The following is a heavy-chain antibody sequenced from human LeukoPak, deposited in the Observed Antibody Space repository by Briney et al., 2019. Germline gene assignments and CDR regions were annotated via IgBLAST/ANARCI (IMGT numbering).Heavy chain of an antibody. J-gene: IGHJ5*02. D-gene: IGHD6-19*01. CDR3: ARGMSVASSWFDP. CDR2: INSDGSST. CDR1: GFTFSSYW. Sequence: GGSLRLSCAASGFTFSSYWMHWVRQTPEKGLVWVSRINSDGSSTRYADSVKGRFTTSRDNAKNTLYLQMNSLRAEDTAVYYCARGMSVASSWFDPWGRGTLVTVSS. V-gene: IGHV3-74*01.